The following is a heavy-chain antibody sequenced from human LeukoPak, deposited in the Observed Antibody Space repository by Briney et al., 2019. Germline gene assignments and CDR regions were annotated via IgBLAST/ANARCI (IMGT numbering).Heavy chain of an antibody. V-gene: IGHV1-46*01. J-gene: IGHJ5*02. CDR2: INPSGGST. CDR1: GYTFTSYY. Sequence: ASVKVSCKASGYTFTSYYMHWVRQAPGQGLEWMGIINPSGGSTSYAQKFQGRVTMTRDTSISTAYMELSRLRSDDTAVYYCAREVGYSSSYYGRFDPWGQGTLVIVSS. D-gene: IGHD2-2*01. CDR3: AREVGYSSSYYGRFDP.